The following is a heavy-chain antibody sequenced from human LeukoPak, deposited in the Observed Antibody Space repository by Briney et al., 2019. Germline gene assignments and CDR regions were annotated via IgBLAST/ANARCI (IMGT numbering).Heavy chain of an antibody. CDR1: GFSFSSFA. V-gene: IGHV3-23*01. J-gene: IGHJ5*02. Sequence: GGSLRLSCAASGFSFSSFAMTWVRQAPGKGLEWVSSITGGHYATYNTDSVKGRFTISRDNAKNTLYLQMNSLRADDTAIYYCTKDPNGDYIGAFDPWGQGTLVTVSP. CDR2: ITGGHYAT. D-gene: IGHD4-17*01. CDR3: TKDPNGDYIGAFDP.